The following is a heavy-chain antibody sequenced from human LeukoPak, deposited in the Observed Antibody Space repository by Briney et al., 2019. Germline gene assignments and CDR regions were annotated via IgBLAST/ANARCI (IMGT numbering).Heavy chain of an antibody. CDR2: MRSSDNTI. V-gene: IGHV3-48*02. Sequence: PGGSLRLSCAASGFTFSSYSMNWVRQAPGKGLEWVSYMRSSDNTIYYADSVRGRFTISRDDAKKSVYLQMNSLRDEDTAMYYCARDSSWGFDYWGLGTLVTVSS. CDR1: GFTFSSYS. D-gene: IGHD6-13*01. J-gene: IGHJ4*02. CDR3: ARDSSWGFDY.